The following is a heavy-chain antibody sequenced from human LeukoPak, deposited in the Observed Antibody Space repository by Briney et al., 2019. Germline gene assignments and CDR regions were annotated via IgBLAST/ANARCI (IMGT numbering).Heavy chain of an antibody. Sequence: GGSLGLSCAASGFTFSSYAMHWVRQAPGKGLEWVAVISYDGSNKYYADSVKGRFTISRDNSKNTLYLQMNSLRAEDTAVYYCARGYNWNYAAYWGQGTLVTVSS. CDR2: ISYDGSNK. D-gene: IGHD1-7*01. CDR3: ARGYNWNYAAY. V-gene: IGHV3-30*04. CDR1: GFTFSSYA. J-gene: IGHJ4*02.